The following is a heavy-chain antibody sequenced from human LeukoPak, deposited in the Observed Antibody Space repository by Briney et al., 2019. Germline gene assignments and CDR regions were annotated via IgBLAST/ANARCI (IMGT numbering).Heavy chain of an antibody. CDR2: IYYSGST. CDR1: GGSISSYY. D-gene: IGHD3-22*01. Sequence: PSETLSLTCTVSGGSISSYYWSWIRQPPGKGLEWIGYIYYSGSTNYNPSLKSRVTISVDTSKNQFSLKLSSVTAADTAVYYCARAYDSSGYYPAPYFDYWGQGTLVTVSS. J-gene: IGHJ4*02. CDR3: ARAYDSSGYYPAPYFDY. V-gene: IGHV4-59*01.